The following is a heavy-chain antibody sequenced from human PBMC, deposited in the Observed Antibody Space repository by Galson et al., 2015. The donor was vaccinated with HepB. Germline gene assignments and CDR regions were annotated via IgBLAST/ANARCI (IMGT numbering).Heavy chain of an antibody. CDR3: AKDRGLRDYDSLDY. D-gene: IGHD3-22*01. CDR1: GFSFDDYA. V-gene: IGHV3-9*01. J-gene: IGHJ4*02. CDR2: IRWNGGDI. Sequence: SLRLSCATSGFSFDDYAMHWVRQAPGKGLEWVSSIRWNGGDITYADSVKGRCTISRDNAKNSVFLQMNSLRDEDTAFYYCAKDRGLRDYDSLDYWGQGTLVTVSS.